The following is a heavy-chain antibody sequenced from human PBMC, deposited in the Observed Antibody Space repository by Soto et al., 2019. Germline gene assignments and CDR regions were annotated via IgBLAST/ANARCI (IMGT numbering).Heavy chain of an antibody. CDR3: SKNSTTWFAA. Sequence: QVQLVQSGPELKKPGASVKVSCKTSGYSFYNSGISWVRQAPGQGLEWMGWISVYSGYAHYAQKFQGRVIMTADTFTSTSYMELRGLRSDDTAMYYCSKNSTTWFAAWGHGTLVTVSS. J-gene: IGHJ5*01. CDR1: GYSFYNSG. V-gene: IGHV1-18*01. CDR2: ISVYSGYA. D-gene: IGHD1-7*01.